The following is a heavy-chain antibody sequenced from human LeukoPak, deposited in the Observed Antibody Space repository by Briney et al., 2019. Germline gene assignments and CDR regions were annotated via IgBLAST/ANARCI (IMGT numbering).Heavy chain of an antibody. D-gene: IGHD3-16*01. CDR2: ISGSGGST. J-gene: IGHJ4*02. CDR1: GFTFSSYG. CDR3: AKVRGVRIMITFGGVAFDY. V-gene: IGHV3-23*01. Sequence: GGSLRLSCAASGFTFSSYGMHWVRQAPGKGLEWVSAISGSGGSTYYADSVKGRFTISRDNSKNTLYLQMNSLRAEDTAVYYCAKVRGVRIMITFGGVAFDYWGQGTLVTVSS.